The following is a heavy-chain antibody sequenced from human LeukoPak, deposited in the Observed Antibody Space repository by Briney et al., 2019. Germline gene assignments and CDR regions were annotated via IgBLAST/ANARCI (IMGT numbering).Heavy chain of an antibody. J-gene: IGHJ4*02. CDR2: INGRGDST. CDR3: AKERQTGDYFTNDF. V-gene: IGHV3-23*01. CDR1: GFSFSTYT. D-gene: IGHD4-17*01. Sequence: PGGSLRLSCAASGFSFSTYTMNWVRQAPGKGLEWVSAINGRGDSTFYADSVKGQFTISRDNSKSTVYLQMNSLRADDTAVYYCAKERQTGDYFTNDFWGQGTLVTVSS.